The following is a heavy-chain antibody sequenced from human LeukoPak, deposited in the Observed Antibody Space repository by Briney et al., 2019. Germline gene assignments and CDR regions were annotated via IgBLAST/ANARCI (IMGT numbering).Heavy chain of an antibody. Sequence: GASVKVSCKASGYTFTDYYMHWVRQAPGQGLEWMGWINPNSGGTNYAQKFQGRVTMTEDTSTDTAYMELSSLRSEDTAVYYCATNRNSGWYSYWGQGTLVTVSS. V-gene: IGHV1-2*02. CDR2: INPNSGGT. CDR1: GYTFTDYY. J-gene: IGHJ4*02. CDR3: ATNRNSGWYSY. D-gene: IGHD6-19*01.